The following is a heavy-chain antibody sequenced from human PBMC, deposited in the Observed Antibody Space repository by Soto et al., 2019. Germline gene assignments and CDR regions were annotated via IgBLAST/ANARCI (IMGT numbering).Heavy chain of an antibody. D-gene: IGHD2-15*01. J-gene: IGHJ4*02. CDR1: GGSISSSSYY. Sequence: QLQLQESGPGLVKPSETLSLTCTVSGGSISSSSYYWGWIGQPPGKGLEWIGSIYYSGSTYYNPYLKSRVTISVATTKTQFSLRLSSVTAAATAVYYCATLSPLQVAAKSYYFDYWGQGTLVTVSS. CDR3: ATLSPLQVAAKSYYFDY. V-gene: IGHV4-39*01. CDR2: IYYSGST.